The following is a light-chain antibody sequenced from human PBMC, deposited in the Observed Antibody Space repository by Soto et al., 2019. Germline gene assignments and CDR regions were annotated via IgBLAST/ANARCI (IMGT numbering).Light chain of an antibody. CDR1: QSISYY. CDR2: NAS. J-gene: IGKJ1*01. CDR3: QQYNRFSTWT. V-gene: IGKV1-5*01. Sequence: VQLTKSPSTLSASVGARVTITWLASQSISYYLAWYQKKPGKAPKVLIWNASSLQRGVPSRFSGSGSGTEFTLTISSLQPDDFATYYCQQYNRFSTWTFGQGTKVDIK.